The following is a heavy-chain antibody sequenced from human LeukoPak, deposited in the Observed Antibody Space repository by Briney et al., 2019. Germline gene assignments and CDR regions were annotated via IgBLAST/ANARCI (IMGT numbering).Heavy chain of an antibody. CDR2: ISGSGAST. V-gene: IGHV3-23*01. CDR1: GFTFGSCA. D-gene: IGHD4-17*01. CDR3: AKDRYGDYSFDS. J-gene: IGHJ4*02. Sequence: GSLRLSCAASGFTFGSCAMNWVRQAPGKGLEWVSSISGSGASTYDADSVKGRFTIPRDNSKNTLYLQMNSLRAEDTAIYYCAKDRYGDYSFDSWGQGTLVTVSS.